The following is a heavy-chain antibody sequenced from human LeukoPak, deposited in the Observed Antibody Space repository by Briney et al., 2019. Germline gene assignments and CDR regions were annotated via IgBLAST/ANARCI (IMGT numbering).Heavy chain of an antibody. J-gene: IGHJ4*02. CDR1: GGTFSSYA. CDR3: ARARFGTIDY. CDR2: IIPIFGTA. Sequence: ASVKVSCKASGGTFSSYAVSWVRQAPGQGLEWMGEIIPIFGTANYAQKFQGRVTITADESTSTAYMELSSLRSEDTAVYYCARARFGTIDYWGQGTLVTVSS. V-gene: IGHV1-69*13. D-gene: IGHD3-10*01.